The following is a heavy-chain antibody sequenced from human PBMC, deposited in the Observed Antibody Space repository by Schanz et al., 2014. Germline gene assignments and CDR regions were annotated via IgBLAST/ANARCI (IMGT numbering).Heavy chain of an antibody. Sequence: VQLVESGGGLVQPGGSLRLSCAASGVTFSSYAMSWVRQASGKGLEWVSAISGSGGSTYDADSVKGRFTISRDNAKNSLYLQMNSLRVADTAVYYCAKHVRSLTGNDYWGQGTLXTVSS. V-gene: IGHV3-23*04. CDR3: AKHVRSLTGNDY. CDR1: GVTFSSYA. D-gene: IGHD3-9*01. J-gene: IGHJ4*02. CDR2: ISGSGGST.